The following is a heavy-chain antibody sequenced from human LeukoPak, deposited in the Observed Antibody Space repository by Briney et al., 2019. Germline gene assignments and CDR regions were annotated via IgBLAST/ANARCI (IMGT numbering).Heavy chain of an antibody. CDR2: IYTSGST. CDR3: ARHQWIQTIPYYYYMDV. Sequence: PSETLSLTCTVSGGSISSYYWSWIRQPAGKGLEWIGRIYTSGSTNYNPSLKSRVTISVDTSKNQFSLKLSSVTAADTAVYYCARHQWIQTIPYYYYMDVWGKGTTVTVSS. V-gene: IGHV4-4*07. D-gene: IGHD5-18*01. J-gene: IGHJ6*03. CDR1: GGSISSYY.